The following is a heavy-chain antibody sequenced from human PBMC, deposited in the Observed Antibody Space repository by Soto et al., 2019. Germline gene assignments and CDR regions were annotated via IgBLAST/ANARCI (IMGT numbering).Heavy chain of an antibody. CDR1: GYTFTSYG. J-gene: IGHJ5*02. CDR3: ARSYYDFWSGKPPGGCDP. CDR2: ISTYNGNT. V-gene: IGHV1-18*04. Sequence: QVQLVQSGAEVKKPGASVKVSCKASGYTFTSYGISWVRQAPGQGLEWMGWISTYNGNTNYAQKLQGRVTMTPDTSTSTAYMELRRLRSDDTAVYYCARSYYDFWSGKPPGGCDPWGQGTLVTVSS. D-gene: IGHD3-3*01.